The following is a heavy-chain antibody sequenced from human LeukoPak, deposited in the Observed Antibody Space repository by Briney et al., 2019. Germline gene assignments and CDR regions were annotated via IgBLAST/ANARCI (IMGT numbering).Heavy chain of an antibody. V-gene: IGHV4-61*01. Sequence: SETLSLTCAVSGYSISSGYYWGWIRQPPGKGLEWIGYIHYSGSTNYNPSLKSRVSVSVDTSKNQFSLKLSSVTATDTAVYYCARGGVVARIFDFWGPGSLVTVSS. CDR3: ARGGVVARIFDF. D-gene: IGHD6-19*01. CDR1: GYSISSGYY. CDR2: IHYSGST. J-gene: IGHJ4*02.